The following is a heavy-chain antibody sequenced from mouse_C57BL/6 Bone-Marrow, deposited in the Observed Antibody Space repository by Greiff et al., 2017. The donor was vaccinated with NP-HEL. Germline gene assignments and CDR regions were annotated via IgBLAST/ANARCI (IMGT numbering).Heavy chain of an antibody. CDR1: GYTFTSYW. CDR3: TRDYGSSYNYAMDY. V-gene: IGHV1-5*01. J-gene: IGHJ4*01. D-gene: IGHD1-1*01. CDR2: IYPGNSDT. Sequence: VQLQQSGTVLARPGASMKMSCKTSGYTFTSYWMHWVKQRPGQGLEWIGAIYPGNSDTSYNQKFKGKAKLTAVTSASTAYMELSSLTNEDSAVYYCTRDYGSSYNYAMDYWGQGTSVTVSS.